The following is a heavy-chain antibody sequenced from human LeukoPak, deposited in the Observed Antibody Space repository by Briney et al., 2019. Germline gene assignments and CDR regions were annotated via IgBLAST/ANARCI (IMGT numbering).Heavy chain of an antibody. CDR3: ARRGLIAARPFDY. V-gene: IGHV3-21*01. CDR1: GFTFSSYS. Sequence: PGGSLRPSCAASGFTFSSYSMNWVRQAPGKGLEWVSSISSSNNYIYYADSVKGRITISRDNAKNSLYLQMNSLRAEDTAMYYCARRGLIAARPFDYWGQGTLVTVSS. D-gene: IGHD6-6*01. J-gene: IGHJ4*02. CDR2: ISSSNNYI.